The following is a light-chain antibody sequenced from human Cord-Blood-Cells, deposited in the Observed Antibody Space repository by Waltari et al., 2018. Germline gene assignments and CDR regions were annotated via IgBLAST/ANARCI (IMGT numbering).Light chain of an antibody. J-gene: IGLJ2*01. V-gene: IGLV2-23*01. CDR2: EGS. CDR1: SSDVGSYNL. Sequence: QSALTQPASVSGSPGQSITISCTGTSSDVGSYNLVSWYQQHPGKAPKRMIYEGSKRPSGVSNRFSGSKSGNTASLTISGLQAKDEADYYCCSYAGSSTVVFGGGTKLTVL. CDR3: CSYAGSSTVV.